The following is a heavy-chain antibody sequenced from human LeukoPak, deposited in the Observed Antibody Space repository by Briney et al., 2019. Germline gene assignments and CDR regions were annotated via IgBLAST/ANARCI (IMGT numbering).Heavy chain of an antibody. V-gene: IGHV3-30-3*02. CDR1: GFTFSSYA. Sequence: GGSLRLSCAASGFTFSSYAMHWVRQAPGKGLEWVAVISYDGSNKYYADSVKGRFTISRDNSKNTLYPQMNSRRAEDTAVYYCAGGIAVAGFDYWGQGTLVTVSS. CDR3: AGGIAVAGFDY. D-gene: IGHD6-19*01. CDR2: ISYDGSNK. J-gene: IGHJ4*02.